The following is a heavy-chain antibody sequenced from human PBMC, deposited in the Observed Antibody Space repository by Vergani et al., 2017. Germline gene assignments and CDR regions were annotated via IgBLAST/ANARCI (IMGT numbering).Heavy chain of an antibody. V-gene: IGHV1-69*13. CDR1: GGTFSSYA. CDR3: ARDLGYYYDSSGNDY. CDR2: IIPIFGTA. Sequence: QVQLVQSGAEVKKPGASVKVSCKASGGTFSSYAISWVRQAPGQGLEWMGGIIPIFGTANYAQKFQGRVTITADESTSTAYMELSSLRAEDTAVYYCARDLGYYYDSSGNDYWGQGTLVTVSS. D-gene: IGHD3-22*01. J-gene: IGHJ4*02.